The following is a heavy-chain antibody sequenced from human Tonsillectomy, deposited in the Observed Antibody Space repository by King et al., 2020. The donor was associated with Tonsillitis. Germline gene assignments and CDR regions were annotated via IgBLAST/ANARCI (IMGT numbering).Heavy chain of an antibody. J-gene: IGHJ4*02. D-gene: IGHD2-2*01. CDR1: GFTFSNYA. Sequence: VQLVESGGGLVTPGGSLRLSCAASGFTFSNYAMSWVRQAPRKGLEWVSAISGSADSTFNADSVKGRFIVSRDNFKNTLHLQMNSLRVEDTAVYYCARMTSEEYCTRTSCYRPFDYWGQGTLVTVSS. CDR2: ISGSADST. V-gene: IGHV3-23*04. CDR3: ARMTSEEYCTRTSCYRPFDY.